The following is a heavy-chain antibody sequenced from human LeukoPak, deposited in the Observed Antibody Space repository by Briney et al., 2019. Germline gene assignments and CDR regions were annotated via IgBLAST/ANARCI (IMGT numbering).Heavy chain of an antibody. CDR2: IYYSDSGTM. Sequence: SETLSLTCTVSGGSISRSFYYWGWIRQPPGKGLEWIGSIYYSDSGTMYYNPSLKSRVTMSADTSKNQFSLRVSSVTAADTAVYYCARRPPALGAFDIWGQGTMVSVSS. J-gene: IGHJ3*02. V-gene: IGHV4-39*01. CDR1: GGSISRSFYY. CDR3: ARRPPALGAFDI.